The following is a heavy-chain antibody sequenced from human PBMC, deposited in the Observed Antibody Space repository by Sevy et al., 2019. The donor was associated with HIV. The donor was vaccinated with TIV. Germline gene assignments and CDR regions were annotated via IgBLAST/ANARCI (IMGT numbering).Heavy chain of an antibody. J-gene: IGHJ4*01. Sequence: GGSLRLSCAASGFTFSSYAMSWVRHAPGKGLEWVSAISGSGGSTYYADSVKGRFTISRDNSKNTLYLQMNSLRAEDTAVYYCAKDPQPIVVVPAATFDYWGQGTLVTVS. D-gene: IGHD2-2*01. CDR1: GFTFSSYA. CDR3: AKDPQPIVVVPAATFDY. V-gene: IGHV3-23*01. CDR2: ISGSGGST.